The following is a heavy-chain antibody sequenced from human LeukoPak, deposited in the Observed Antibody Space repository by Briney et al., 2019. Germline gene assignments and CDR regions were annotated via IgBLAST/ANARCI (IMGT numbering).Heavy chain of an antibody. J-gene: IGHJ4*02. Sequence: GESLKISCRTSGYNFTSYWIGWVRQMPGKGLEWMGIIYPGDSDTRYSPSFQGQVTISADKSISTAYLQWSSLKASDTAMYAGSGIEGYNSFSPFDYWGQGTLVTVSS. CDR1: GYNFTSYW. CDR2: IYPGDSDT. CDR3: SGIEGYNSFSPFDY. D-gene: IGHD5-24*01. V-gene: IGHV5-51*01.